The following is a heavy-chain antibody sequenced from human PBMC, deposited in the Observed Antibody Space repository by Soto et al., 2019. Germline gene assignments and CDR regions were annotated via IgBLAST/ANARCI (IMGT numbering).Heavy chain of an antibody. J-gene: IGHJ4*02. D-gene: IGHD3-9*01. CDR1: GGSISSGGYY. Sequence: SETLSLTCTVSGGSISSGGYYWSWIRQHPGKGLEWIGYIYYSGSTNYNPSLKSRVTISVDTSKNQFSLKLSSVTAADTAVYYCARRYGVYFDYRGQGTLVTVSS. CDR2: IYYSGST. CDR3: ARRYGVYFDY. V-gene: IGHV4-61*08.